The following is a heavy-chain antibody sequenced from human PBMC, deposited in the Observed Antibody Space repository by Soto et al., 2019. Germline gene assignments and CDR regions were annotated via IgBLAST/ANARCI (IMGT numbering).Heavy chain of an antibody. D-gene: IGHD1-26*01. J-gene: IGHJ6*02. V-gene: IGHV1-2*02. CDR1: GYTFTGYY. Sequence: ASVKVSCKASGYTFTGYYVHWVRQAPGQGLEWMGWINPNSGDTYLAQRFQGRVTMNRDTSIGTAYMELRGLTSDDTAEYYCAKGGAIVAAGTRVYLYNTMDVWGQGTTVTVSS. CDR3: AKGGAIVAAGTRVYLYNTMDV. CDR2: INPNSGDT.